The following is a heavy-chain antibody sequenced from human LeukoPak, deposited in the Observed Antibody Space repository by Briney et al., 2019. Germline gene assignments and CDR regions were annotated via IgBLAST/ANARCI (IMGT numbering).Heavy chain of an antibody. CDR2: IGTIISTT. V-gene: IGHV3-48*03. Sequence: PGGSLRLSCAASGFTFGSYQMNWVRQAPGKGLEWVAYIGTIISTTYYADSVKGRFTVSRDDAKNSLYLQMSSLRAEDTAVYYCARVVYDLRGQRLLPAGFGSWGQGTLVTVSS. CDR1: GFTFGSYQ. J-gene: IGHJ4*02. CDR3: ARVVYDLRGQRLLPAGFGS. D-gene: IGHD1-26*01.